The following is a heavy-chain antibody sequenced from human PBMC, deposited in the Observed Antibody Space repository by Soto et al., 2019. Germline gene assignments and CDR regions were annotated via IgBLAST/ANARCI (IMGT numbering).Heavy chain of an antibody. CDR3: ARGRAQYYDFWSGGRADDAFDI. V-gene: IGHV4-34*01. Sequence: QVQRQQWGAGLLKPSETLSLTCAVYGGSFSGYYWSWIRQPPGKGLEWIGEINHSGSTNYNPSLKSRVTISVDTSKNQFSLKLSSVTAADTAVYYCARGRAQYYDFWSGGRADDAFDIWGQGTMVTVSS. J-gene: IGHJ3*02. CDR1: GGSFSGYY. CDR2: INHSGST. D-gene: IGHD3-3*01.